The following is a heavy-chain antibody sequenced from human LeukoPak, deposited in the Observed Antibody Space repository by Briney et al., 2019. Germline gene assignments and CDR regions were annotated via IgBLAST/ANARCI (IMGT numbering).Heavy chain of an antibody. CDR1: GFTFSSYS. D-gene: IGHD3-10*01. V-gene: IGHV3-48*02. CDR3: ARELYGSGSYFFDY. J-gene: IGHJ4*02. Sequence: PGGSLRLSCAASGFTFSSYSMNWVRQAPGKGLEWVSYISSSSSTIYYADSVKGRFTISRDNAKNSLYLQMNSLRDEDTAVYYCARELYGSGSYFFDYWGQGTLVTVSS. CDR2: ISSSSSTI.